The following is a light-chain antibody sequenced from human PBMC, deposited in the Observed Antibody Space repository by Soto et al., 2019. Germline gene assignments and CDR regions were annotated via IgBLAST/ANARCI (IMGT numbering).Light chain of an antibody. V-gene: IGKV1-5*01. CDR1: QRMSAW. CDR3: QQYDTYPWT. J-gene: IGKJ1*01. CDR2: EAS. Sequence: DIQMTQSPTTLSASVGDRVIITCRASQRMSAWLAWYQQKPGIAPKLLIYEASSLEDGVPSRFSGSGSGTDFTLTINSLQPDDFATYYCQQYDTYPWTFGQGTKVDIK.